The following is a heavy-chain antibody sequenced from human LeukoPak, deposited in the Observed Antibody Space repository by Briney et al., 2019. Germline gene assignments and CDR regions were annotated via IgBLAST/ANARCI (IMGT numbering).Heavy chain of an antibody. V-gene: IGHV3-30-3*01. CDR2: ISYDGSNE. J-gene: IGHJ4*02. Sequence: GRSLRLSCAASGFTFSGYAMHWVRQAPGKGLEWVAVISYDGSNEYYADSVKGRFTISRDNSKDTLYLQMNSLSVEDTAVYYCARVGYYASGPFSYFDYWGQGTLVTVSS. D-gene: IGHD3-10*01. CDR1: GFTFSGYA. CDR3: ARVGYYASGPFSYFDY.